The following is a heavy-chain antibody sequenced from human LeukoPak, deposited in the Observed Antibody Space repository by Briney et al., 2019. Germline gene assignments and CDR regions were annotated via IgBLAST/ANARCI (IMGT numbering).Heavy chain of an antibody. Sequence: GGSLRLSCAASGFTFSNYWMHWVRQAPGKGLVWVSRINSDGSGRNYADSVKGRFTISRDNAKNTLYLQMNSLRAEDTAVYYCARSSAPYYYYGMDVWGQGTTVTVSS. CDR3: ARSSAPYYYYGMDV. J-gene: IGHJ6*02. CDR1: GFTFSNYW. CDR2: INSDGSGR. D-gene: IGHD6-6*01. V-gene: IGHV3-74*01.